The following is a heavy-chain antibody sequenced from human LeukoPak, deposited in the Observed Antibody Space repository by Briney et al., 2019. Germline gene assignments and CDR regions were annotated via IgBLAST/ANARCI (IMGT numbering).Heavy chain of an antibody. CDR2: ISSSSSTI. D-gene: IGHD3-16*01. CDR1: GFTFSSYE. V-gene: IGHV3-48*01. J-gene: IGHJ4*02. Sequence: GGSLRLSCAASGFTFSSYEMNWVRQAPGKGLEWVSYISSSSSTIYYADSVKGRFTISRDNAKNSLYLQMNSLRAEDTAVYYCARSDYDYVWGIDYWGQGTLVTVSS. CDR3: ARSDYDYVWGIDY.